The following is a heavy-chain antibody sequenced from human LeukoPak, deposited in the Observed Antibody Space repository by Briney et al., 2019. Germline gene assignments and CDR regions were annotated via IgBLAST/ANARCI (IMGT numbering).Heavy chain of an antibody. CDR2: ISSSSSTI. Sequence: GGSLRLSCAASGFTFSSYSMNWVRQAPGKGLEWVSYISSSSSTIYYADSVKGRFTISRDNAKNSLYLQMNSLRAEDTAVYYCARALRNYGSGSYYFDYWGQGTLVTVSS. CDR3: ARALRNYGSGSYYFDY. CDR1: GFTFSSYS. J-gene: IGHJ4*02. V-gene: IGHV3-48*04. D-gene: IGHD3-10*01.